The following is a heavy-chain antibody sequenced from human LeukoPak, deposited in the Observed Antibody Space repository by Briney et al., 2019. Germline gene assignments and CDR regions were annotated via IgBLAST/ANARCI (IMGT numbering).Heavy chain of an antibody. Sequence: GGSLRLSCAAPGFTFSSYGMHWVRQAPGKGLEWVAFIRYDGSNKYYADSVKGRFTISRDNSKNTLYLQMNSLRAEDTAVYYCAKRALKSMEGPNWFDPWGQGTLVTVSS. CDR1: GFTFSSYG. J-gene: IGHJ5*02. V-gene: IGHV3-30*02. CDR2: IRYDGSNK. D-gene: IGHD2-8*01. CDR3: AKRALKSMEGPNWFDP.